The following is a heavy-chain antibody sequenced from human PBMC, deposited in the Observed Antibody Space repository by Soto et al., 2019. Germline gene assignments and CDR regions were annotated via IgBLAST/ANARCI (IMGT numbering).Heavy chain of an antibody. Sequence: GGSLRLSCAASGFTFSDYYMNWIRQAPGKGLEWVSYISATGSSTIYADSVKGRFTISRDNAKNSLYLQMNSLRAEDTAVYYCARRSGNEYYFDYWGQGTLVTVSS. CDR1: GFTFSDYY. CDR2: ISATGSST. V-gene: IGHV3-11*01. D-gene: IGHD5-12*01. CDR3: ARRSGNEYYFDY. J-gene: IGHJ4*02.